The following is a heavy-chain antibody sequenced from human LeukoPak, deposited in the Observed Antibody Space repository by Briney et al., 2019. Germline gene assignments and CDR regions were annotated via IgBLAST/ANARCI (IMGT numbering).Heavy chain of an antibody. V-gene: IGHV3-33*01. Sequence: GRSLRLSCAASGFTFGSYGMHWVRQAPGKGLEWVAVIWYDGSNKYYADSVKGRFTISRDNSKNTLYLQMNSLRAEDTAVYYCARDVRWLGELQEYYFDYWGQGTLVTVSS. J-gene: IGHJ4*02. CDR2: IWYDGSNK. D-gene: IGHD3-10*01. CDR1: GFTFGSYG. CDR3: ARDVRWLGELQEYYFDY.